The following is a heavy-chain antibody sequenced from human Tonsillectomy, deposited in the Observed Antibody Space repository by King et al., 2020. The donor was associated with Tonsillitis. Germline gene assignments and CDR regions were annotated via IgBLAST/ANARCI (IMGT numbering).Heavy chain of an antibody. D-gene: IGHD3/OR15-3a*01. J-gene: IGHJ3*02. CDR3: AREGGPDWSGPTRDRAFDI. CDR1: GFTFSSYV. CDR2: ISNDGSSK. Sequence: VQLVESGGGVVQPGTSLRLSCAGSGFTFSSYVMHWVRQAPGKGLEWVAVISNDGSSKFYAGSVKGRFTISRDNSKNTLYVQMNSRRAEDTAVYYCAREGGPDWSGPTRDRAFDIWGQGTMVTVSS. V-gene: IGHV3-30-3*01.